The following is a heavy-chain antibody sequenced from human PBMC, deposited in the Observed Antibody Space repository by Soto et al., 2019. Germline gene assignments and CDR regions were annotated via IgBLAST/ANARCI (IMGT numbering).Heavy chain of an antibody. CDR1: GYTFTSYG. V-gene: IGHV1-18*01. D-gene: IGHD2-2*01. Sequence: QVQLVQSGAEVKKPGASVKVSCKASGYTFTSYGICWVRQAPGQGLEWMGWISGYNGNTNYAQNPQGRVPMTTDTSTSTVYMELRSLRSDDTAVYYCARRCSSTRCLDLWGRGTLVIVSS. CDR2: ISGYNGNT. J-gene: IGHJ2*01. CDR3: ARRCSSTRCLDL.